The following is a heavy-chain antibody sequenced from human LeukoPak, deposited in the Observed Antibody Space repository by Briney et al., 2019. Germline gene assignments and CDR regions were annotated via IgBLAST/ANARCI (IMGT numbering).Heavy chain of an antibody. D-gene: IGHD2-15*01. CDR1: GYTFTSYG. CDR2: ISAYNGNT. Sequence: ASVKVSCKASGYTFTSYGISWVRQAPGQGLEWMGWISAYNGNTNYAQKLQGRVTMTTDASTSTAYMELRSLRSDDTAVYYCAAKGYCSGGSCLDYWGQGTLVTVSS. J-gene: IGHJ4*02. CDR3: AAKGYCSGGSCLDY. V-gene: IGHV1-18*01.